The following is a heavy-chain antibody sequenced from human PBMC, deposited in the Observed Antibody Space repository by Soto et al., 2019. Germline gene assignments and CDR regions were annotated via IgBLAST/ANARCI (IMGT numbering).Heavy chain of an antibody. J-gene: IGHJ4*02. CDR3: ARERNDILTVFDY. D-gene: IGHD3-9*01. CDR2: IIPIFGTA. V-gene: IGHV1-69*13. Sequence: PGASVKVSCKASGGTFSSYAISWVRQAPGQGLEWMGGIIPIFGTANYAQKFQGRVTITADESTSTAYMELSSLRSEDTAVYYCARERNDILTVFDYWGQGTLVTVSS. CDR1: GGTFSSYA.